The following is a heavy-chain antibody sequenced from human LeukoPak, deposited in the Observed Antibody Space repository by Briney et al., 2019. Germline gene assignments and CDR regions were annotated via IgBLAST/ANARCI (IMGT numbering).Heavy chain of an antibody. CDR3: ARPPDPDYGDYLSDYFDY. Sequence: QTGGSLRLSCAASGFSFSSFAMHWVRQAPGKGLEWVAVIWSDGSNKYYADSVKGRFTISRDNSKNAVYLQMSSLRAEDTAVYSCARPPDPDYGDYLSDYFDYWGQGTLVTVSS. D-gene: IGHD4-17*01. J-gene: IGHJ4*02. V-gene: IGHV3-33*01. CDR1: GFSFSSFA. CDR2: IWSDGSNK.